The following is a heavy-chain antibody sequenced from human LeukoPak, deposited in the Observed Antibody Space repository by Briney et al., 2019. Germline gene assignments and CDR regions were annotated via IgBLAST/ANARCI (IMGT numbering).Heavy chain of an antibody. CDR2: IIPIFGTA. CDR3: ASLSIAARLRGEGYFAL. CDR1: GGTFSSYA. J-gene: IGHJ2*01. Sequence: ASVKVSCKASGGTFSSYAISWVRQAPGQGLEWMGGIIPIFGTANYAQKFQGRVTITADKSTSTAYMELSSLRSEDTAVYYCASLSIAARLRGEGYFALWGRGTLVTVSS. V-gene: IGHV1-69*06. D-gene: IGHD6-6*01.